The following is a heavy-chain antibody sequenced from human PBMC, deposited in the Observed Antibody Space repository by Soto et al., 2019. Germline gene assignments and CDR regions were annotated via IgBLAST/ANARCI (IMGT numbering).Heavy chain of an antibody. D-gene: IGHD6-19*01. CDR3: ARDPQGYSSGWYAFDS. CDR2: IKQDGSEK. CDR1: GFTFSSYW. J-gene: IGHJ3*02. Sequence: GGSLRLSCAASGFTFSSYWMSWVRQAPGKGLEWVANIKQDGSEKYYVDSVKGRFTISRDNAKNSLYLQMNSLRAEDTAVYYCARDPQGYSSGWYAFDSWGQGTMVTVSS. V-gene: IGHV3-7*03.